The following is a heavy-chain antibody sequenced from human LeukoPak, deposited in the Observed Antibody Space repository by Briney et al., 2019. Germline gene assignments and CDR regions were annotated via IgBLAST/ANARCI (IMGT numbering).Heavy chain of an antibody. V-gene: IGHV3-48*02. CDR3: AADKRYAFDY. Sequence: GGSLRLSCTGSGFTFGDYAMNWVRQAPGKGLEWISNIRTTAEGAKYAYYADSVKGRVTISRDDGKNTLYLHMNSLRDDDTAVYYCAADKRYAFDYWGQGILVTVSS. J-gene: IGHJ4*02. D-gene: IGHD3-9*01. CDR1: GFTFGDYA. CDR2: IRTTAEGAKYA.